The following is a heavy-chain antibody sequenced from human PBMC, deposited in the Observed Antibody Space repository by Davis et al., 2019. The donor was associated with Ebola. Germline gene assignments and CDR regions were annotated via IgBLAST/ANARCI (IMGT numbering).Heavy chain of an antibody. CDR2: ISSSSSTI. CDR1: GFTFSSYS. CDR3: ARDQGHWYFDL. Sequence: GESLKISCAASGFTFSSYSMNWVRQAPGKGLEWVSYISSSSSTIYYADSVKGRFTISRDNAKNSLYLQMNSLRAEDTAVYYCARDQGHWYFDLWGRGTLVTVSS. J-gene: IGHJ2*01. V-gene: IGHV3-48*04.